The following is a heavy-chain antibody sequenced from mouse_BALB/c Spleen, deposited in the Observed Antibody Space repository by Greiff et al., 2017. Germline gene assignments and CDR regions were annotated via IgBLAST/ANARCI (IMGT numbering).Heavy chain of an antibody. V-gene: IGHV3-8*02. CDR2: ISYSGST. Sequence: EVQLQQSGPSLVKPSQTLSLTCSVTGDSITSGYWNWIRKFPGNKLEYMGYISYSGSTYYNPSLKSRISITRDTSKNQYYLQLNSVTTEDTATYYCARKGDGNYYFEVWGAGTTVTVSS. CDR1: GDSITSGY. J-gene: IGHJ1*01. CDR3: ARKGDGNYYFEV. D-gene: IGHD2-1*01.